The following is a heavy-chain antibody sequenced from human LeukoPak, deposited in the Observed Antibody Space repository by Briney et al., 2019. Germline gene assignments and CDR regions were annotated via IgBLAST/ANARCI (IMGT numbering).Heavy chain of an antibody. CDR1: GGSISSGGYY. CDR2: IYYSGST. J-gene: IGHJ4*02. V-gene: IGHV4-31*03. Sequence: SETLSLTCTVSGGSISSGGYYWSWIRQHPGKGLEWIGYIYYSGSTYYNPSLKSRVTISVDTSKNQFSLKLSSVTAADTAVYYCARLVLTISPGAIDYWGQGTLVTVSS. CDR3: ARLVLTISPGAIDY. D-gene: IGHD3-3*01.